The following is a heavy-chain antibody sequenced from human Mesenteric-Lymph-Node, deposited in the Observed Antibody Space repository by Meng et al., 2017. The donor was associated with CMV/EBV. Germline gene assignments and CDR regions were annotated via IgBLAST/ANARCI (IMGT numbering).Heavy chain of an antibody. D-gene: IGHD3-22*01. CDR3: ARDGDYYDSSGYNPFDY. J-gene: IGHJ4*02. CDR1: GGSISSSSYY. CDR2: IYYSGST. V-gene: IGHV4-39*07. Sequence: QLQLHESGPGLVKPSETLSLTCTVSGGSISSSSYYWGWIRQPPGKGLEWIGSIYYSGSTYYNPSLKSRVTISVDTSKNQFSLKLSSVTAADTAVYYCARDGDYYDSSGYNPFDYWGQGTLVTVSS.